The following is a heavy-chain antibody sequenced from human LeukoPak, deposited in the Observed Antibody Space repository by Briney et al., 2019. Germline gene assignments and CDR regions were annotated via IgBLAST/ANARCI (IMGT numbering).Heavy chain of an antibody. D-gene: IGHD6-19*01. Sequence: ASVKVPCKASGYTFTGYYMHWVRQAPGQGLEWMGWINPNSGGTNYAQKFQGRVTITRNTSISTAYMELSSLRSEDTAVYYCARGRRDLASIAVGGYYYYMDVWGKGTTVTVSS. J-gene: IGHJ6*03. CDR2: INPNSGGT. V-gene: IGHV1-2*02. CDR1: GYTFTGYY. CDR3: ARGRRDLASIAVGGYYYYMDV.